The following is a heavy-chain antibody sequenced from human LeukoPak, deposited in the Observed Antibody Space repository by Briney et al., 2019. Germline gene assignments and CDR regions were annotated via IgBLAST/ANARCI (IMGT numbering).Heavy chain of an antibody. CDR3: ASGRVDYDFWSGYSHNWFDP. CDR1: GGSVSSSNCY. J-gene: IGHJ5*02. V-gene: IGHV4-39*07. CDR2: IYYSGST. Sequence: PSETLSLTCTVSGGSVSSSNCYWGWIRQPPGKGLEWIGNIYYSGSTYYNPSLKSRVTISVDKSKNQFSLKLSSVTAADTAVYYCASGRVDYDFWSGYSHNWFDPWGQGTLVTVSS. D-gene: IGHD3-3*01.